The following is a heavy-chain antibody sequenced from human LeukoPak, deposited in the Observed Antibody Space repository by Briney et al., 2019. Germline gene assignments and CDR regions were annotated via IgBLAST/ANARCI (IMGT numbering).Heavy chain of an antibody. V-gene: IGHV4-59*01. CDR1: GGSISSYY. CDR3: ARVVPGYDAFDI. D-gene: IGHD2-8*01. Sequence: SETLSLTCTVSGGSISSYYWSWIRQPPGKGLEWIGYIYYSGSTNCNPSLKSRVTISVDTSKNQFSLKLSSVTAADTAVYYCARVVPGYDAFDIWGQGTMVTVSS. J-gene: IGHJ3*02. CDR2: IYYSGST.